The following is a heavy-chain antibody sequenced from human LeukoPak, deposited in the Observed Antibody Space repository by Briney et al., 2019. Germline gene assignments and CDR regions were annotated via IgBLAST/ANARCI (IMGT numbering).Heavy chain of an antibody. V-gene: IGHV4-59*01. J-gene: IGHJ4*02. CDR3: ARQSDGGWYTDFDY. CDR2: IYYSGST. CDR1: GGSISSYY. Sequence: KTSETLSLTCTVSGGSISSYYWSWIRQPPGKGLEWIGYIYYSGSTSYNPSLKSRVTISVDTSKNQFSLKLSSVTAADTAVYYCARQSDGGWYTDFDYWGQGTLVTVSS. D-gene: IGHD6-19*01.